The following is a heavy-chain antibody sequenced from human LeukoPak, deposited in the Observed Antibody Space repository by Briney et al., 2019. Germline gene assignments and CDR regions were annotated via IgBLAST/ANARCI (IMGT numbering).Heavy chain of an antibody. V-gene: IGHV4-31*03. D-gene: IGHD2-2*01. CDR3: ARDRYCSSTSCYSYYFDY. J-gene: IGHJ4*02. CDR1: GGSISSGGYY. CDR2: IYYSGST. Sequence: PSQTLSLTYTVSGGSISSGGYYWSWIRQHPGKGLEWIGYIYYSGSTYYNPSLKSRVTISVDTSKNQFSLKLSSVTAADTAVYYCARDRYCSSTSCYSYYFDYWGQGTLVTVSS.